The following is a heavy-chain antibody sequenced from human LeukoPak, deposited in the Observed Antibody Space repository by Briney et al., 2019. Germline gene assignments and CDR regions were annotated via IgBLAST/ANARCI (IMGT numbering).Heavy chain of an antibody. CDR3: ARDDLLSRGYSGYDGDY. Sequence: ASVKVSCKVSGYTLTELSMHWVRQAPGKGLEWMGGFDPEDGETIYAQKLQGRVTMTTDTSTSTAYMELRSLRSDDTAVYYCARDDLLSRGYSGYDGDYWGQGTLVTVSS. CDR2: FDPEDGET. V-gene: IGHV1-24*01. D-gene: IGHD5-12*01. J-gene: IGHJ4*02. CDR1: GYTLTELS.